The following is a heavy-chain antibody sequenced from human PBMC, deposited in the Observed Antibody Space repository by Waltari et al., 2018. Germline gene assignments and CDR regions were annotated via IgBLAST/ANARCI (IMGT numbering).Heavy chain of an antibody. Sequence: EVQLVESGGGLVTPGGSLRLSCVASGFNFNSYTMNWVRQAPGKGLGGVSAIGTNGDYRYYADSVKGRFTTSRDNARNSLYLQMTSLRAEDTAVYFCASHFEDYYYYMDVWGKGTTVTVSS. CDR3: ASHFEDYYYYMDV. V-gene: IGHV3-21*01. CDR2: IGTNGDYR. J-gene: IGHJ6*03. CDR1: GFNFNSYT.